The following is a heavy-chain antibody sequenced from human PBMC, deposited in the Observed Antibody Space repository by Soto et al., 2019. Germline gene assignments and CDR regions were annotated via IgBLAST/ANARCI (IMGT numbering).Heavy chain of an antibody. CDR2: IYHSGST. CDR3: ARHMIPAAAFDY. J-gene: IGHJ4*02. Sequence: SETLSLTCAVSSGSISSSNWWSWVRQPPGKGLEWIGEIYHSGSTNYNPSLKSRVTISVDKSKNQFSLKLSSVTAADTAVYYCARHMIPAAAFDYWGQGTLVTVSS. D-gene: IGHD2-2*01. V-gene: IGHV4-4*02. CDR1: SGSISSSNW.